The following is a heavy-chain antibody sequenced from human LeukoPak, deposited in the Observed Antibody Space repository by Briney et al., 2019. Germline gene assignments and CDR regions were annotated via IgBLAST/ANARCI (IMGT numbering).Heavy chain of an antibody. CDR2: IYYSGST. CDR1: GGSISSGDYY. CDR3: ARARGPIAVALVDY. J-gene: IGHJ4*02. V-gene: IGHV4-30-4*08. Sequence: SETLSLTCTVSGGSISSGDYYWSWIRQPPGRGLEWIGYIYYSGSTYYNPSLKSRVTISVDTSKNQFSLKLSSVTAADTAVYYCARARGPIAVALVDYWGQGTLVTVSS. D-gene: IGHD6-19*01.